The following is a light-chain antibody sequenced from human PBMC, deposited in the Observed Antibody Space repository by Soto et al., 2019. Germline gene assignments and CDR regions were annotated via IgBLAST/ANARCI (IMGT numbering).Light chain of an antibody. CDR2: KTS. CDR3: QPWNSYLWT. CDR1: QTINDW. V-gene: IGKV1-5*03. J-gene: IGKJ1*01. Sequence: DIQMTQSPSTLSASVGDRVTITCRASQTINDWLAWYQQKPGKAPKLLIYKTSNLESGVPSRSRRSGSGTEFTLTVSGLQPEDFATYHCQPWNSYLWTFGQGTKVEIK.